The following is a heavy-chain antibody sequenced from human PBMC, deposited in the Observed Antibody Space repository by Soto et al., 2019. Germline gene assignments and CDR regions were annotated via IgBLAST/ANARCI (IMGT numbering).Heavy chain of an antibody. CDR2: INPNSGGT. D-gene: IGHD3-22*01. J-gene: IGHJ4*02. CDR1: GYTFTGYY. Sequence: GASVKVSCKXSGYTFTGYYMHWVRQAPGQGLEWMGWINPNSGGTNYAQKFQGRVTMTRDTSISTAYMELSRLRSDDTAVYYCADSSGYYYVPFDYWGQGTLVTVSS. V-gene: IGHV1-2*02. CDR3: ADSSGYYYVPFDY.